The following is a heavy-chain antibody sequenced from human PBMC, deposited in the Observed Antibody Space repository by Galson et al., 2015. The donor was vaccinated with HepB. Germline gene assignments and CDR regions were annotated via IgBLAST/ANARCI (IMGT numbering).Heavy chain of an antibody. V-gene: IGHV5-10-1*01. CDR1: GYSFTSYW. CDR3: ARDFSNYDFWSGYDYYFDY. CDR2: IDPSDSYT. Sequence: QSGAEVKKPGESLRISCKGSGYSFTSYWISWVRQMPGKGLEWMGRIDPSDSYTNYSPSFQGHVTISADKSISTAYLQWSSLKASDTAMYYCARDFSNYDFWSGYDYYFDYWGQGTLVTVSS. D-gene: IGHD3-3*01. J-gene: IGHJ4*02.